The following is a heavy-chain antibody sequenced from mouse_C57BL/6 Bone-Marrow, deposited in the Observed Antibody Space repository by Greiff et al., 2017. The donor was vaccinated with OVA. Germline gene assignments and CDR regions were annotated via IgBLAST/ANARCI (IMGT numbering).Heavy chain of an antibody. V-gene: IGHV1-81*01. Sequence: VQLQQSGAELARPGASVKLSCKASGYTFPSYGISWVKQRTGQGLEWIGEIYPRSGNTYYNEKFKGKATLTADKASSTAYMELRSLTSEDSAVYFCARKGTLYYGDDGFWGQGTLVTVSA. CDR3: ARKGTLYYGDDGF. CDR1: GYTFPSYG. D-gene: IGHD2-2*01. CDR2: IYPRSGNT. J-gene: IGHJ3*01.